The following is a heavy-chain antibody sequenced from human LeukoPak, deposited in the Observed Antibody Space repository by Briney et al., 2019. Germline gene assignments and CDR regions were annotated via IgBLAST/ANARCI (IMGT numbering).Heavy chain of an antibody. Sequence: GASVKVSCKASGYTFTAYYIQWVRQAPGQGLEWMGRLNPNSGVTNYAQKFQGRVTMTRDTSISTAYMELSRLRSDDTAVYYCAGVLGCGGDCWKLDYWGQGTLVTVSS. CDR1: GYTFTAYY. V-gene: IGHV1-2*06. D-gene: IGHD2-21*02. CDR3: AGVLGCGGDCWKLDY. J-gene: IGHJ4*02. CDR2: LNPNSGVT.